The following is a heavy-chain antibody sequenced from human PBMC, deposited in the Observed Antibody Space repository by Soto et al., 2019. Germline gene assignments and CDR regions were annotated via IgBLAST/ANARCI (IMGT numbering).Heavy chain of an antibody. Sequence: QVQLQESGPGLVKPSETLSLTCTVSGGSISSYYWSWIRQPPGKGVEWIGYISHSGSIDYNPSLKSRVAISMDTSKNQFSLTSSSVTAADAAVYFCARGGGPNWGVFIYWGQGTLVAVSS. CDR3: ARGGGPNWGVFIY. J-gene: IGHJ4*02. CDR1: GGSISSYY. CDR2: ISHSGSI. D-gene: IGHD7-27*01. V-gene: IGHV4-59*08.